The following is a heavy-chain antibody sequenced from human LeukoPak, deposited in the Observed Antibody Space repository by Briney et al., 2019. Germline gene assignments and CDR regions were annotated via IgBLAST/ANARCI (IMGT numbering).Heavy chain of an antibody. CDR1: GLAVSSNY. CDR3: AKAPPPYCSGGSCFDAFDI. Sequence: GGSLRLSCAASGLAVSSNYMSWVRQAPGKGLEWVSVIYSGGSTYYADSVKGRFTISRDNSKNTLYLQMNSLRAEDTAVYYCAKAPPPYCSGGSCFDAFDIWGQGTMVTVSS. D-gene: IGHD2-15*01. CDR2: IYSGGST. V-gene: IGHV3-66*01. J-gene: IGHJ3*02.